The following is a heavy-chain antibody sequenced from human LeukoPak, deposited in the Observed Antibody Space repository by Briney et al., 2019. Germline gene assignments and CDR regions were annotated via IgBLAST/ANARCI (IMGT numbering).Heavy chain of an antibody. CDR1: GFTFSSYA. V-gene: IGHV3-23*01. CDR2: ISGSGGST. Sequence: PGGSLRLSCAASGFTFSSYAMSWVRQAPGKGLEWVSAISGSGGSTYYADSVKGRFTISRDNAKNSLYLQMNSLRAEDTAVYYCAREIAAAGTASDYWGQGTLVTVSS. J-gene: IGHJ4*02. CDR3: AREIAAAGTASDY. D-gene: IGHD6-13*01.